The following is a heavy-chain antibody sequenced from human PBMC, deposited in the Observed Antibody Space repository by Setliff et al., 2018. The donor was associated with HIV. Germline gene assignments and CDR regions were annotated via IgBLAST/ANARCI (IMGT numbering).Heavy chain of an antibody. CDR3: ARGYYNFWSGYYDSRFPNPIDAFDI. Sequence: SVKVSCKASGGTFSSYAISWVRQAPGQGLEWMGGIIPILGIANYAQKFQGRVTITADESTSTAYRELSSLRSEDTAVYYCARGYYNFWSGYYDSRFPNPIDAFDIWGQGT. J-gene: IGHJ3*02. D-gene: IGHD3-3*01. CDR2: IIPILGIA. V-gene: IGHV1-69*10. CDR1: GGTFSSYA.